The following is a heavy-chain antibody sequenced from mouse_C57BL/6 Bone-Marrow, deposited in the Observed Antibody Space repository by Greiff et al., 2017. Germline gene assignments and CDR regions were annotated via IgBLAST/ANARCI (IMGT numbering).Heavy chain of an antibody. CDR2: IYPGDGDT. Sequence: VKLQESGAELVKPGASVKISCKASGYAFSSYCMNWVKQRPGTGLEWIGQIYPGDGDTNYNGKFKGKATLTADTSSSTAYMQHSSLTSEDSAVYFWARGERNGNDLDYWGQGTTLTVAS. J-gene: IGHJ2*01. CDR1: GYAFSSYC. V-gene: IGHV1-80*01. CDR3: ARGERNGNDLDY.